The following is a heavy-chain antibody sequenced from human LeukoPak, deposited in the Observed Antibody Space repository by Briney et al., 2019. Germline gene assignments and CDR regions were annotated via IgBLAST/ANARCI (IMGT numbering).Heavy chain of an antibody. CDR3: ATGWYYYDSSGYYAPPYYFDY. D-gene: IGHD3-22*01. CDR2: IYYSGST. Sequence: SETLSLTCTVSGGSISSSSYYWGWIRQPPGKGLEWIGSIYYSGSTYYNPSLKSRVTISVDTSKNQFPLKLSSVTAADTAVYYCATGWYYYDSSGYYAPPYYFDYWGQGTLVTVSS. CDR1: GGSISSSSYY. V-gene: IGHV4-39*01. J-gene: IGHJ4*02.